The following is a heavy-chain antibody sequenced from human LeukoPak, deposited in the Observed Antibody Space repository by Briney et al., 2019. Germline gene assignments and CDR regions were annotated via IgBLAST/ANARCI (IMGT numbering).Heavy chain of an antibody. V-gene: IGHV3-23*01. Sequence: PGGSLRLSCAASGFTFSSYAMSWVRQAPGKGLEWVSAISGSGGSTYYADSVKGRFTISRDNSKNTLYLQMNSLRAEDTAVYYCAKDYDFWSGNYYYYMDVWGKGTTVTVSS. D-gene: IGHD3-3*01. CDR1: GFTFSSYA. CDR2: ISGSGGST. CDR3: AKDYDFWSGNYYYYMDV. J-gene: IGHJ6*03.